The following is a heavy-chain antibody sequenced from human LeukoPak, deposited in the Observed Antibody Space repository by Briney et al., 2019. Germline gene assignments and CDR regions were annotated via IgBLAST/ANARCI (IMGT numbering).Heavy chain of an antibody. CDR3: ARDQVEWPVLGFDY. D-gene: IGHD6-19*01. J-gene: IGHJ4*02. CDR1: GFTFSSYA. Sequence: PGRSLRLSCAASGFTFSSYAMHWVRQAPGKGLEWVAVISYDGSNKYYADSVKGRFTIFRDNSKNTLYLQMNSLRAEDTAVYYCARDQVEWPVLGFDYWGQGTLVTVSS. CDR2: ISYDGSNK. V-gene: IGHV3-30-3*01.